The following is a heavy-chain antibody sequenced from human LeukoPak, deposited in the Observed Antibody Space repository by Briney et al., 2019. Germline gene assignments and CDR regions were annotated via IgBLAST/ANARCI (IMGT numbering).Heavy chain of an antibody. CDR3: ARDKSGSYFFPFDY. Sequence: GRSLRLSCAASGFTFDDYAMHWVRQAPGKGLEWVSGVSWNSGSIGYADSVKGRFTISRDNAKNSVFLQMNSLRAEDTAVYYCARDKSGSYFFPFDYWGQGTLVTVSS. V-gene: IGHV3-9*01. J-gene: IGHJ4*02. D-gene: IGHD1-26*01. CDR1: GFTFDDYA. CDR2: VSWNSGSI.